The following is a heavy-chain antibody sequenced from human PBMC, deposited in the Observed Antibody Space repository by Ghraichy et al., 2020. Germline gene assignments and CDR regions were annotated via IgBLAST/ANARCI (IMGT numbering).Heavy chain of an antibody. CDR3: AKALDTSVYYEGQ. Sequence: SCAASGFTFSSYPMNWVRQAPGKGLEWVSTLSGSGGATYYADSVKGLFTISRDNSKNTLYLQMNSLRAEDTALYYCAKALDTSVYYEGQWGQGTLVTVSS. V-gene: IGHV3-23*01. J-gene: IGHJ4*02. D-gene: IGHD5/OR15-5a*01. CDR2: LSGSGGAT. CDR1: GFTFSSYP.